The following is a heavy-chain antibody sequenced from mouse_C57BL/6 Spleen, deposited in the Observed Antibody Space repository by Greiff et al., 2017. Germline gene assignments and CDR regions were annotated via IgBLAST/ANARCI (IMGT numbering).Heavy chain of an antibody. J-gene: IGHJ1*03. Sequence: EVQLQESGGGLVQPKGSLKLSCAASGFTFNTYAMHWVRQAPGKGLEWVARIRSKSSNYATYYADSVKDRFTISRDDSQSMLYLQMNNLKTEDTAMYYCVREDENWDVGYFDVWGTGTTVTVSS. D-gene: IGHD4-1*01. CDR2: IRSKSSNYAT. V-gene: IGHV10-3*01. CDR1: GFTFNTYA. CDR3: VREDENWDVGYFDV.